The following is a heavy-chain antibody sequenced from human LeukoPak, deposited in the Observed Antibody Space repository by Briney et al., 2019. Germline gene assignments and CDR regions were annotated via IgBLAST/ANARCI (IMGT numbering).Heavy chain of an antibody. Sequence: SETLTLTCAVSGGSISSSNWWSWVRPPPGKGLEWTGEIYHSGSTYYNPSLKSRVTISVDKYKNQFSLKLSSVTATDTAVYYCARDSQTTIMDYWGQGTLVTVSS. CDR1: GGSISSSNW. D-gene: IGHD4-17*01. V-gene: IGHV4-4*02. J-gene: IGHJ4*02. CDR3: ARDSQTTIMDY. CDR2: IYHSGST.